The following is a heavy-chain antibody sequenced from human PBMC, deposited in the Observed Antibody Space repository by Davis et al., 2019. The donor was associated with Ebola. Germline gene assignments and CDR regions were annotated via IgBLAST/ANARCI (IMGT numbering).Heavy chain of an antibody. D-gene: IGHD3-10*02. Sequence: AASVKVSCKASGYSFTNYAMQWVRQAPGQSLEWIGWIKGVNGKTKYSQKFQGRVTLTRDTSATIGYVQLSGLKSEDTAVYYCARDLEANIGDVGTPMFWGQGTLVSVSS. CDR2: IKGVNGKT. CDR1: GYSFTNYA. CDR3: ARDLEANIGDVGTPMF. J-gene: IGHJ4*02. V-gene: IGHV1-3*01.